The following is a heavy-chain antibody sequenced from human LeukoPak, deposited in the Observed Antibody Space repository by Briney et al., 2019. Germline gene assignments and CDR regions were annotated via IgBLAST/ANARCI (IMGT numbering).Heavy chain of an antibody. CDR1: GYIFTGYY. D-gene: IGHD3-10*01. J-gene: IGHJ4*02. CDR2: INPNSGGT. V-gene: IGHV1-2*02. Sequence: ASVKVSCKASGYIFTGYYMHWVRQAPGQGLEWMGWINPNSGGTNYAQKFQGRVTMTRDTSISTAYMELSRLRSYDTAVYYCARGNSGSYYKRLDYWGQGTLVTVSS. CDR3: ARGNSGSYYKRLDY.